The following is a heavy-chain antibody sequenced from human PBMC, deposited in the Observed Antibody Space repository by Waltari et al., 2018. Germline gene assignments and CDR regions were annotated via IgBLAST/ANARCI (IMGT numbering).Heavy chain of an antibody. CDR3: ARSDPDIVVVPATMGWFDP. J-gene: IGHJ5*02. V-gene: IGHV1-69*04. CDR2: IIPILGIA. CDR1: EGTFSSYA. Sequence: QVQLVQSGAEVKKPGSSVKVSCKDSEGTFSSYAISWVQQAPGQGLEWMGGIIPILGIANYAQKFQGRVTITADESTSTAYMELSSLRSEDTAVYYCARSDPDIVVVPATMGWFDPWGQGTLVTVSS. D-gene: IGHD2-2*01.